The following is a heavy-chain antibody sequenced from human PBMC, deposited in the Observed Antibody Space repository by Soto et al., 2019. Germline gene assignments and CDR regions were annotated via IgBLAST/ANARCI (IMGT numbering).Heavy chain of an antibody. J-gene: IGHJ3*02. D-gene: IGHD1-26*01. CDR1: GFTFSIYC. Sequence: QVQLVESGGGVVQPGRSLRLSCAASGFTFSIYCMHWVRHAPGKGLEWVAMISFDGSEKYYTDSVKGRFHISRDSSKNTMYLQMDSLRVEDTAVYYCARDRRLYYSDAFDNWGQGTTVTVSS. CDR2: ISFDGSEK. V-gene: IGHV3-30*03. CDR3: ARDRRLYYSDAFDN.